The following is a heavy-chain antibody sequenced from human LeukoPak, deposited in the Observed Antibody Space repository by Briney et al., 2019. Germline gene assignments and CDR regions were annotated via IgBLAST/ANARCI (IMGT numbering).Heavy chain of an antibody. V-gene: IGHV1-18*01. Sequence: GASVKVSCKASGYTFASYGISWVRQAPGQGLEWMGWISTYNGNTNYAQKLQGRVTMTTDTSTSTAYMELRSLRSDDTAVYYCARDWDRTFAWFDPWGQGTLVTVSS. D-gene: IGHD1-26*01. CDR2: ISTYNGNT. CDR1: GYTFASYG. J-gene: IGHJ5*02. CDR3: ARDWDRTFAWFDP.